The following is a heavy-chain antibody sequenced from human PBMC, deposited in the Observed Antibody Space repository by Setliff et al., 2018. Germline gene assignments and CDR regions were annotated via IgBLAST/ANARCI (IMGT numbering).Heavy chain of an antibody. D-gene: IGHD3-3*01. CDR2: IFGGSSSP. J-gene: IGHJ4*02. CDR3: AKAASPLFGILGVEYYFDS. Sequence: GGSLRLSCAASGFTFSNYAVSWVRQAPGKGPEWVSTIFGGSSSPYYADSVKGRFTISRDNSKSTLYLQMNSLRAEDTAVYYCAKAASPLFGILGVEYYFDSWGQGNLVTVSS. V-gene: IGHV3-23*03. CDR1: GFTFSNYA.